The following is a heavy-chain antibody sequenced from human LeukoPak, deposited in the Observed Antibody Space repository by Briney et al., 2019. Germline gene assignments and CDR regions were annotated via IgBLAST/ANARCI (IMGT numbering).Heavy chain of an antibody. D-gene: IGHD6-13*01. CDR2: IIPIFGTA. CDR1: GGTFSSYA. V-gene: IGHV1-69*13. Sequence: ASVKVSCKASGGTFSSYAISWVRQAPGQGLEWMGGIIPIFGTANYAQKFQGRVTITADESTSTAYMELSSLRSEDTAVYYCARDREQQLSPHYYYYYMDVWGKGTTVTVSS. J-gene: IGHJ6*03. CDR3: ARDREQQLSPHYYYYYMDV.